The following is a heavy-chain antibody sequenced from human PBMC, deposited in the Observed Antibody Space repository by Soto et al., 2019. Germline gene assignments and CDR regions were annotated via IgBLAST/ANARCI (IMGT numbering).Heavy chain of an antibody. V-gene: IGHV3-30-3*01. D-gene: IGHD2-2*02. CDR1: GFTFSSYA. Sequence: GGSLRLSCAASGFTFSSYAMHWVRQAPGKGLEWVAVISYDGSNKYYADSVKGRFTISRDNSKNTLYLQMNSLRAEDTAVYYWALTPGIVVVPAAIKDGMDVWGQGTTVTVSS. CDR3: ALTPGIVVVPAAIKDGMDV. CDR2: ISYDGSNK. J-gene: IGHJ6*02.